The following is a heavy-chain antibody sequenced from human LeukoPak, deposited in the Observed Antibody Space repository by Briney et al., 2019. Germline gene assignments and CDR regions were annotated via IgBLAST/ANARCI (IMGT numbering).Heavy chain of an antibody. CDR3: ARGSQRGDYAGFDP. D-gene: IGHD4-17*01. Sequence: SETLSLTCAVYGGSFSGYYWSWIRQPPGKGLEWIGEINHSGSTNYNPSLKSRVTISVDTSRSQFSLKLTSVTAADTAVYYYARGSQRGDYAGFDPWGQGTLVTVSS. CDR1: GGSFSGYY. CDR2: INHSGST. J-gene: IGHJ5*02. V-gene: IGHV4-34*01.